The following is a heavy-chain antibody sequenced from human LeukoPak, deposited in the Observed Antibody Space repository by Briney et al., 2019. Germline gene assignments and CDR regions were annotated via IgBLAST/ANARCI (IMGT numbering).Heavy chain of an antibody. D-gene: IGHD4-17*01. J-gene: IGHJ4*02. CDR3: ARVYGDGYFDY. Sequence: PGRSLRLSCAASGFTFSSYAMHWVRQAPGKGLEWVAVISYDGSNKYYADSVKGRFTISRDNSKNTLYLQMNSLRAEDTAVYYCARVYGDGYFDYWGQGTLVTVSS. V-gene: IGHV3-30-3*01. CDR2: ISYDGSNK. CDR1: GFTFSSYA.